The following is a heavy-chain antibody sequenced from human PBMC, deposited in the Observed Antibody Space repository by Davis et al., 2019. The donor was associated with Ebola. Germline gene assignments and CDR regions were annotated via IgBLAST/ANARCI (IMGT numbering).Heavy chain of an antibody. CDR3: ARGTGQATFDI. Sequence: PSETLSLTCAVSSGSISSGGYSWSWIRQPPGKGLEWIGYIYHSGSTYYNPSLKSRVTISVDRSKNQFSLKLTSVTAADTAVYYCARGTGQATFDIWGQGTMVTVSS. J-gene: IGHJ3*02. CDR1: SGSISSGGYS. D-gene: IGHD1-1*01. V-gene: IGHV4-30-2*01. CDR2: IYHSGST.